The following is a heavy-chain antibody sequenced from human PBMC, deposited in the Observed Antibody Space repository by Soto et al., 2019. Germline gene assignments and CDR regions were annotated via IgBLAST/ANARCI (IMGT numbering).Heavy chain of an antibody. CDR1: GGTFSSYT. CDR2: IIPILGIA. D-gene: IGHD3-9*01. J-gene: IGHJ6*03. Sequence: QVQLVQSGAEVKKPGSSVKVSCKASGGTFSSYTISWVRQAPGQGLEWMGRIIPILGIANYAQKFKGRVTITADKSTSTAYMELSSLRSEDTAVYYCAMARYHILTGDYYYYYMDVWGKGTTVTVSS. V-gene: IGHV1-69*02. CDR3: AMARYHILTGDYYYYYMDV.